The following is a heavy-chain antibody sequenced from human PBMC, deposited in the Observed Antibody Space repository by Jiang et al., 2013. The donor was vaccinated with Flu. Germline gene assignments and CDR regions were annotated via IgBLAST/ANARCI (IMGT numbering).Heavy chain of an antibody. J-gene: IGHJ3*02. CDR3: ARDPVTTSAHGAFDI. Sequence: LVKPSQTLSLEPVPSPGTVSLATVLLGTGSRQSPSRGLEWLGRTYYRSKWYNDYAVSVKSRITINPDTSKNQFSLQLNSVTPEDTAVYYCARDPVTTSAHGAFDIWGQGTMVTASS. D-gene: IGHD4-17*01. CDR1: GTVSLATVLL. CDR2: TYYRSKWYN. V-gene: IGHV6-1*01.